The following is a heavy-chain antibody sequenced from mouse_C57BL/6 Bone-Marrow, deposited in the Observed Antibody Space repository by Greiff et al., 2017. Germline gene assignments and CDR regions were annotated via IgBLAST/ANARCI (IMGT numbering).Heavy chain of an antibody. V-gene: IGHV5-9-1*02. CDR2: ISSGGDCI. CDR1: GFTFSSYA. J-gene: IGHJ4*01. Sequence: EVMLVEPGEGLVKPGGSLKLSCAASGFTFSSYAMSWVRQTPEKRLEWVAYISSGGDCIYYAENVKGRFTISRDNARNTLYLQLSSLKSEDTAMYYCTRVEGSYAMDYWGQGTSVTVSS. D-gene: IGHD3-2*02. CDR3: TRVEGSYAMDY.